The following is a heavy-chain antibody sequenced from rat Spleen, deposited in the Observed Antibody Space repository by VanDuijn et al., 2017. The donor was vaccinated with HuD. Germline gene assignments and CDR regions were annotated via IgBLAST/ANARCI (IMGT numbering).Heavy chain of an antibody. V-gene: IGHV5-20*01. J-gene: IGHJ2*01. CDR3: TTHGGSFDY. Sequence: EVQLVESDGGLVQPGRSLKLSCAASGFTLSDYYMAWVRQAPTKGLEWVASISYDGVITYYRDSVKGRFSISRDNAKSSLYLQMDSLRSEDTATYYCTTHGGSFDYWGQGVMVTVSS. D-gene: IGHD1-11*01. CDR2: ISYDGVIT. CDR1: GFTLSDYY.